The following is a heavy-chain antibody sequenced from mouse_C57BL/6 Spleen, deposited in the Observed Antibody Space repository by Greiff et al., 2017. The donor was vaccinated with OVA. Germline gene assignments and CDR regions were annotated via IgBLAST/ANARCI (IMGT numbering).Heavy chain of an antibody. CDR2: ISYDGSN. CDR3: AREGSSGLFAY. CDR1: GYSITSGYY. V-gene: IGHV3-6*01. D-gene: IGHD3-2*02. J-gene: IGHJ3*01. Sequence: EVQLQESGPGLVKPSQSLSLTCSVTGYSITSGYYWNWIRQFPGNKLEWMGYISYDGSNNYNPSLKNRISITRDTSKNQFFLKLNSVTTEDTATYYCAREGSSGLFAYWGQGTLVTVSA.